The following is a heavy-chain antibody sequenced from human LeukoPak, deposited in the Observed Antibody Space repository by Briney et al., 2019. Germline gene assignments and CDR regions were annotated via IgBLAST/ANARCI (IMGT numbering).Heavy chain of an antibody. V-gene: IGHV1-18*01. CDR3: ARGGCIGGRCPPNWFGP. CDR2: ISAYNGNT. D-gene: IGHD2-15*01. Sequence: ASVKVSCKASGYTFTSYGISWVRQAPGQGLEWMGWISAYNGNTNYAQKLQGRVTMTTDTSTSTAYMEVRSLRSDDTAVYYCARGGCIGGRCPPNWFGPWGQGSLVTVSS. J-gene: IGHJ5*02. CDR1: GYTFTSYG.